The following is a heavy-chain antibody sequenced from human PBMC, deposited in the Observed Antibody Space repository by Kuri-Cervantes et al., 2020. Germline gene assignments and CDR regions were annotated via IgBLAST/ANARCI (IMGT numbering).Heavy chain of an antibody. V-gene: IGHV1-46*01. CDR3: SRGKDGSGSYYQTPYGLDV. D-gene: IGHD3-10*01. CDR2: INPSGGST. CDR1: GDTFTSYD. J-gene: IGHJ6*02. Sequence: ASVMVSCKASGDTFTSYDINWVRQAPGQGLEWMGIINPSGGSTSYAQKFQGRVTMTRDTSTSTVYMELSSLRSEDTAVYYCSRGKDGSGSYYQTPYGLDVWDQGTTVTVSS.